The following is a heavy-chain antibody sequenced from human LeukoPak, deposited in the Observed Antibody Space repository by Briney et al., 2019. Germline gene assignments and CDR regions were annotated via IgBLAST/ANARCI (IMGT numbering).Heavy chain of an antibody. V-gene: IGHV3-21*01. CDR3: ARDLSYDILTPNWFDP. D-gene: IGHD3-9*01. CDR2: ISSSSSYI. Sequence: GGSLRLSCAASGFTFSSYSMNWVRQAPGKGLEWVSSISSSSSYIYYADSVKGRFTISRDNAKNSLYLQMNSLRAEDTAVYYCARDLSYDILTPNWFDPWGQGTLVTVSP. CDR1: GFTFSSYS. J-gene: IGHJ5*02.